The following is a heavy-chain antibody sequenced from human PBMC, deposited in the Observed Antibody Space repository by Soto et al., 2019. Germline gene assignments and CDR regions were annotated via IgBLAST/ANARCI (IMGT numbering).Heavy chain of an antibody. V-gene: IGHV3-74*01. J-gene: IGHJ4*02. CDR1: GFTFSSYW. CDR3: AMSSGWQPDY. CDR2: INSDGSST. Sequence: EVQLVESGGGLVQPGGSLRLSCAASGFTFSSYWMHWVRQAPGKGLVWVSRINSDGSSTSYADSVKGRFTISRDNAKSTPDLQMNGLSAEDTAAYYCAMSSGWQPDYWGQGTLVTVS. D-gene: IGHD2-15*01.